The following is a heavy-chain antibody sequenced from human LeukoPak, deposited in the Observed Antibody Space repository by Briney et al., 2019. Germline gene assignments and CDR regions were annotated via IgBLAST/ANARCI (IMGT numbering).Heavy chain of an antibody. J-gene: IGHJ4*02. D-gene: IGHD1-26*01. V-gene: IGHV3-21*01. CDR2: ISSSRSYI. CDR3: ASETESYYFDY. CDR1: GFTFSSYS. Sequence: PGGSLRLSCAASGFTFSSYSMNWVRQAPGKGLEWVSSISSSRSYIYYADSVKGRFTISRDNAKNSLYLQMNSLRAEDTAVYYCASETESYYFDYWGQGTLVTVSS.